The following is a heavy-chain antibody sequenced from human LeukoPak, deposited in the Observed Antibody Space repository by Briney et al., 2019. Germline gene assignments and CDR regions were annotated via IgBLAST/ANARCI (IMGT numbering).Heavy chain of an antibody. Sequence: PSETLSLTCIVSGDSVSGYYWNWVRQAPGKGLEWVSSISSSSSYIYYADSVKGRFTISRDNAKNSLYLQMNSLRAEDTAVYYCARANDIVLMVYAIEDYYYMDVWGKGTTVTVSS. V-gene: IGHV3-21*01. CDR2: ISSSSSYI. CDR1: GDSVSGYY. J-gene: IGHJ6*03. CDR3: ARANDIVLMVYAIEDYYYMDV. D-gene: IGHD2-8*01.